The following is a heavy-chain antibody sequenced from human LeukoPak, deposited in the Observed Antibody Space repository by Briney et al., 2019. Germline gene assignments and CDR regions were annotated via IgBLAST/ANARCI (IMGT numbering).Heavy chain of an antibody. CDR3: ARRGDRYCSSTSCYNFDY. CDR1: GGTFSSYA. J-gene: IGHJ4*02. Sequence: ASVKVSCKASGGTFSSYAISWVRQAPGQGLEWMGWISAYNGNTNYAQKLQGRVTMTTDTSTSTAYMELRSLRSDDTAVYYCARRGDRYCSSTSCYNFDYWGQGTLVTVSS. V-gene: IGHV1-18*01. CDR2: ISAYNGNT. D-gene: IGHD2-2*02.